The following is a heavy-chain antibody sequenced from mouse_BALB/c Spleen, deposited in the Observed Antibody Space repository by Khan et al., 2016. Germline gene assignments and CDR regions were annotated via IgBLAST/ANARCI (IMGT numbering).Heavy chain of an antibody. V-gene: IGHV1S81*02. CDR2: INPSNGRT. CDR3: ARSLYDYDGAY. CDR1: GYTFTSYW. D-gene: IGHD2-4*01. Sequence: QVQLQQSGAELVKPGASVKLSCKASGYTFTSYWMHWVKQRPGHGLEWIGEINPSNGRTNYNEKFKSKATLTVDKSSSTAFMQLSSLTSEDSAVYYCARSLYDYDGAYWGQGTLVTVSA. J-gene: IGHJ3*01.